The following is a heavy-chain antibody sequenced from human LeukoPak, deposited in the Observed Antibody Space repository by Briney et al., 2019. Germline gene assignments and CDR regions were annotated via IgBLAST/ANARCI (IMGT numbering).Heavy chain of an antibody. CDR1: GFTFSSYA. J-gene: IGHJ4*02. CDR2: ISGSGGST. Sequence: GGSLRLSCAASGFTFSSYAMSWVRQAPGKGLEWVSAISGSGGSTYYADSVKGRFTISRNNSKNTLYLQMNSLRAEDTAVYYCAREGSSGYGYYFDYWGQGTLVTVSS. D-gene: IGHD3-22*01. V-gene: IGHV3-23*01. CDR3: AREGSSGYGYYFDY.